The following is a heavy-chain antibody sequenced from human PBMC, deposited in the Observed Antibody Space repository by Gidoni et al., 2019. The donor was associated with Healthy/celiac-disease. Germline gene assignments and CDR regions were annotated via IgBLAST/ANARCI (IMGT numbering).Heavy chain of an antibody. V-gene: IGHV4-30-2*01. D-gene: IGHD2-15*01. CDR3: ARGGYCSGGSCYSPRTFLDNWFDP. J-gene: IGHJ5*02. CDR2: IYHSGST. CDR1: GGSISSGGYS. Sequence: QLQLQESGSGLVKPSQTLSLTCAVSGGSISSGGYSWSWIRQPPGKGLEWIGYIYHSGSTYYNPSLKSRVTISVDRSKNQFSLKLSSVTAADTAVYYCARGGYCSGGSCYSPRTFLDNWFDPWGQGTLVTVSS.